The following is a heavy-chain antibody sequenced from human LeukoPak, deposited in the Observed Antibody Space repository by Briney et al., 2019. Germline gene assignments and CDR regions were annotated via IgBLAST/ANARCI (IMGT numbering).Heavy chain of an antibody. CDR3: AELGITMIGGV. J-gene: IGHJ6*04. D-gene: IGHD3-10*02. CDR2: IRYDGGYK. Sequence: GGSLRLSCAASGFTFSSYGIHWVRQAPGKGLEWVAFIRYDGGYKSYADSVKGRFTISRDNAKNSLYLQMNSLRAEDTAVYYCAELGITMIGGVWGKGTTVTISS. V-gene: IGHV3-30*02. CDR1: GFTFSSYG.